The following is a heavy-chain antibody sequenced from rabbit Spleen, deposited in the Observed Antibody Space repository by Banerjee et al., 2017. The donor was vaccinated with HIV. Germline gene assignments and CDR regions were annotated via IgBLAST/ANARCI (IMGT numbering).Heavy chain of an antibody. J-gene: IGHJ4*01. D-gene: IGHD1-1*01. CDR1: GFSFSTSYY. CDR2: IYPDGSGST. Sequence: QSLEESGGDMVKPGASLTLTCTASGFSFSTSYYICWVRQAPGKGPEWIGCIYPDGSGSTAYATWAKGRFTISKTSSTTVTLQMTSLTAADTATYFCARDNGSGDYIDVYFNLWGPGTLVTVS. V-gene: IGHV1S40*01. CDR3: ARDNGSGDYIDVYFNL.